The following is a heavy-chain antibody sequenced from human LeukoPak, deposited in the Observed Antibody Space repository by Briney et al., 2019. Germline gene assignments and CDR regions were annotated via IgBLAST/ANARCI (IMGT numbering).Heavy chain of an antibody. CDR1: RDTFTSYD. CDR3: ARDRMVRGVIIKDFDY. V-gene: IGHV1-69*13. CDR2: IIPIFGTA. Sequence: SVKVSCKASRDTFTSYDISWVRQAPGQGLEWMGGIIPIFGTANYAQKFQGRVTITADESTSTAYMELSSLRSEDTAVYYCARDRMVRGVIIKDFDYWGQGTLVTVSS. D-gene: IGHD3-10*01. J-gene: IGHJ4*02.